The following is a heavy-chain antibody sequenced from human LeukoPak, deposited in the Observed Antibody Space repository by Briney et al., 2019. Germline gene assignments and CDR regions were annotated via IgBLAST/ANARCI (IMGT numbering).Heavy chain of an antibody. D-gene: IGHD6-13*01. CDR2: IYSGGST. Sequence: PGGSLRLSCAASGFTVSSNYMSWVRQAPGKGLEWVSVIYSGGSTYYADSVKGRFTISRDNSKNTLYLQMNSLRAEDTAVYYRATYSSPGPFDYWGQGTLVTVSS. J-gene: IGHJ4*02. V-gene: IGHV3-66*02. CDR3: ATYSSPGPFDY. CDR1: GFTVSSNY.